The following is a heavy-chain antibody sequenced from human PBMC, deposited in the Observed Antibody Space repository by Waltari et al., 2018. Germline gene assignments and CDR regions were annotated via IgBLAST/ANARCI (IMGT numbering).Heavy chain of an antibody. Sequence: QVQLQESGPGLVKPSETLSLTCAVSGYSISSGYYWGWIRQPPGKGLEGIGSIYHSGSTSYNPPLKRRVTISVDTSKNQFSLKLSFVTSADTAVYYCARLNDSSGYPYYFDYWGQGTLVTVSS. CDR3: ARLNDSSGYPYYFDY. J-gene: IGHJ4*02. CDR1: GYSISSGYY. V-gene: IGHV4-38-2*01. D-gene: IGHD3-22*01. CDR2: IYHSGST.